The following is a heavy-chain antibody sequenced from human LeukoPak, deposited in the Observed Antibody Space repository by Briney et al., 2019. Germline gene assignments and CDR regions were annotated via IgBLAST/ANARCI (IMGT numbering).Heavy chain of an antibody. Sequence: GGSLRLSCAASGFTFSSYAMHWVRRAPGKGLEWVAVISYDGSNKYYADSVKGRFTISRDNSKNTLYLQMNSLRAEDTAVYYCARDNRLPGDIVVVPAAIAAFDIWGQGTMVTVSS. V-gene: IGHV3-30*01. J-gene: IGHJ3*02. CDR2: ISYDGSNK. CDR1: GFTFSSYA. CDR3: ARDNRLPGDIVVVPAAIAAFDI. D-gene: IGHD2-2*01.